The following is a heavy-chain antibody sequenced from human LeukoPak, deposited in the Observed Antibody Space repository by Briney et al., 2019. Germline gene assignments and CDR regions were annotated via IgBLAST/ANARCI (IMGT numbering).Heavy chain of an antibody. CDR2: IYHSGST. Sequence: SETLSLTCTLSGGSISTYYWSWIRQPPGKGLEWIGYIYHSGSTNYNPSLKSRVTISVDTSKNQFSLRLSSVTAADTAVYYCARGGGYASPIGYWGQGALVTVSS. V-gene: IGHV4-59*01. J-gene: IGHJ4*02. D-gene: IGHD5-12*01. CDR1: GGSISTYY. CDR3: ARGGGYASPIGY.